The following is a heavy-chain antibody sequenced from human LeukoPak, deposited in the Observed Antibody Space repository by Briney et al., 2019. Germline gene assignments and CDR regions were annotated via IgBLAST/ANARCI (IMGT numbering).Heavy chain of an antibody. Sequence: GGSLRLSCAASGFTFSSYAMSWVRQVPGKGLEWVSAISGSGGGTFYTDSVKGRFTISRDNSKNTLLLQMNSLRAADTAIYYCAKGYDHYDDGGYYSSPDAFDLWGQGTMVTVSS. D-gene: IGHD3-22*01. V-gene: IGHV3-23*01. J-gene: IGHJ3*01. CDR3: AKGYDHYDDGGYYSSPDAFDL. CDR1: GFTFSSYA. CDR2: ISGSGGGT.